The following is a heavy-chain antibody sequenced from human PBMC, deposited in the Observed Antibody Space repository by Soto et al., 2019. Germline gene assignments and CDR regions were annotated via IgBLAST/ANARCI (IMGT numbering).Heavy chain of an antibody. D-gene: IGHD3-3*01. J-gene: IGHJ3*02. CDR1: GDSVSSNSAA. CDR2: TYYRSKWYN. V-gene: IGHV6-1*01. CDR3: ARDLPVYDFWSGYYSFDAFEI. Sequence: SQTLSLTCAISGDSVSSNSAAWNWNRQSPSRGLEWLGRTYYRSKWYNDYAVSVKSRITINPDTSKNQFSLQLNSVAPEDTAVYYCARDLPVYDFWSGYYSFDAFEIWGQGTMVTVSS.